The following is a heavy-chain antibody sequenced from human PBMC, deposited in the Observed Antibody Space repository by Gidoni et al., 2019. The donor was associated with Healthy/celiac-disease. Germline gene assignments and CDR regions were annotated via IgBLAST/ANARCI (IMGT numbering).Heavy chain of an antibody. V-gene: IGHV3-23*04. CDR2: ISGRCGST. CDR3: AKDLPYGYAGDY. J-gene: IGHJ4*02. CDR1: GLTFSSYA. D-gene: IGHD5-18*01. Sequence: VQLVESWGGLVQPGGSLRLSCAASGLTFSSYAMSWVRQAPGKGLEWVAAISGRCGSTYYADSVKGRFTISRDNSKNTLYLQMNSLRAEDTAVYYCAKDLPYGYAGDYWGQGTLVTVSS.